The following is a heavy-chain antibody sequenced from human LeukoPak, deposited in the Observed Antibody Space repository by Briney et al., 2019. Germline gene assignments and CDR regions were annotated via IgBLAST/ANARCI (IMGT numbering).Heavy chain of an antibody. V-gene: IGHV3-23*01. Sequence: GGSLRLSCAASGFTYSTYAMSWVRQAPGKGLEWVSGISGSGGSTYYADSVKGRFTISRDNSKNTLYLQMSGLRAEDTAVYYCAKGQVAVAGMDAFDIWGQGTMVTVSS. CDR1: GFTYSTYA. D-gene: IGHD6-19*01. J-gene: IGHJ3*02. CDR3: AKGQVAVAGMDAFDI. CDR2: ISGSGGST.